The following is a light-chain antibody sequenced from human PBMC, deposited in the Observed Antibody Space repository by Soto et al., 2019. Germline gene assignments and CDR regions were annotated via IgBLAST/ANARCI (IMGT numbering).Light chain of an antibody. CDR3: QQRSNWPIT. V-gene: IGKV3D-20*02. CDR2: GAS. J-gene: IGKJ5*01. Sequence: EIVLTQSPGTLSLSPGERATRSCRASQSVTSSYLAWYQQKPGQAPRLLIYGASSRATGIPDRFSGSGSGTDFTLAIGRLEPEDFAVYYCQQRSNWPITFGQGTRLEI. CDR1: QSVTSSY.